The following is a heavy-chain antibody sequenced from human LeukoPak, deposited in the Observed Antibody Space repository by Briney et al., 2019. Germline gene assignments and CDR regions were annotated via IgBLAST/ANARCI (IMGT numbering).Heavy chain of an antibody. CDR3: ARGLRIIHGLDV. D-gene: IGHD2-15*01. V-gene: IGHV1-2*02. CDR2: LNPHSGGT. Sequence: GASVKVSCEASGYTLRDYYISWVRQAPGQGLEWLGWLNPHSGGTNYAQKFQGRVTLTSDTSTSTAYMELSLLTSDDTAIYYCARGLRIIHGLDVWGQGTTVIVSS. J-gene: IGHJ6*02. CDR1: GYTLRDYY.